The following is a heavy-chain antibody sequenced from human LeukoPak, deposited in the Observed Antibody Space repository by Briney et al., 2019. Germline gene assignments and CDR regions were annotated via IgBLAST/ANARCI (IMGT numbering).Heavy chain of an antibody. CDR3: ARDRGGIGYYMDV. J-gene: IGHJ6*03. V-gene: IGHV3-48*04. D-gene: IGHD3-16*02. CDR2: ISSSGSTI. Sequence: GGSLRLSCAASGFTFSRSAMSWVRQAPGKELEWVSYISSSGSTIYYADSVKGRFTISRDNAKNSFYLQMNSLRAEDTALYYCARDRGGIGYYMDVWGKGTTVTVSS. CDR1: GFTFSRSA.